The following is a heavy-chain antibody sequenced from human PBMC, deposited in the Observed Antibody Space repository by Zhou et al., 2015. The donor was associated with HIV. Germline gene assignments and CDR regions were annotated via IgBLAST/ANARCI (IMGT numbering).Heavy chain of an antibody. CDR3: ARGAGILTGYTFRH. D-gene: IGHD3-9*01. V-gene: IGHV1-69*01. CDR1: GGTFSTYA. Sequence: QVQLVQSGAEVKKPGSSVKVSCKASGGTFSTYAISWVRQAPGQGLEWMGGIMPISGTSNYAQKFQGRVTITADESTSTGYMELSSLRSEDTAVYYCARGAGILTGYTFRHWGQGTRVLVSS. CDR2: IMPISGTS. J-gene: IGHJ4*02.